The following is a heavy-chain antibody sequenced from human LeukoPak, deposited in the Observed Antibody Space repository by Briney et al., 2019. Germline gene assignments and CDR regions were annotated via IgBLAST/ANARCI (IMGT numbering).Heavy chain of an antibody. D-gene: IGHD1-26*01. CDR3: ARAARHEERGHYYYYYMDV. Sequence: PSETLSLTCTVSGGSLSGYYWSWIRQPPGKGLEWIGYIYTSGSTNYNPSLKSRVTISVDTSKNQFSLKPSSVTAADTAVYYCARAARHEERGHYYYYYMDVWGKGTTVTVSS. CDR1: GGSLSGYY. CDR2: IYTSGST. V-gene: IGHV4-4*09. J-gene: IGHJ6*03.